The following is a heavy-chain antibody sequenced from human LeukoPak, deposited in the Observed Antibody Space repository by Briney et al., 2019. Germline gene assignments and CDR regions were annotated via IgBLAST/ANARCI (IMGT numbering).Heavy chain of an antibody. CDR2: IYYSGST. D-gene: IGHD6-13*01. V-gene: IGHV4-59*08. J-gene: IGHJ4*02. CDR3: ARATRGYGFGY. CDR1: GGSISSYY. Sequence: TSETLSLTCTVSGGSISSYYWSWIRQPPGKGLEWIGYIYYSGSTNYNPSLKRRVTISVDTSKNQFSLKLSSVTAADTAVYYCARATRGYGFGYWGQGTLVTVSS.